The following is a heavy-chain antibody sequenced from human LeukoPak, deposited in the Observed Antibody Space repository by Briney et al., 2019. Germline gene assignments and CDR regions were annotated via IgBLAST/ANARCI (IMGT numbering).Heavy chain of an antibody. CDR1: GFSFSSYT. CDR3: AKRSGYTTGWFFDF. Sequence: GGSLRLSCAASGFSFSSYTMSWVRQAPGKGLEWVSSISGSGDNTYYAESVRGRFTISRDNSKNTLFLQMNSLRAEDTAVFYCAKRSGYTTGWFFDFWGQGTLVTVSS. V-gene: IGHV3-23*01. CDR2: ISGSGDNT. D-gene: IGHD6-19*01. J-gene: IGHJ4*02.